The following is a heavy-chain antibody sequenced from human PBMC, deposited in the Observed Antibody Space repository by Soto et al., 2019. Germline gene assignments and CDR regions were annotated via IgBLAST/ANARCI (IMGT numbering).Heavy chain of an antibody. CDR1: GGSISSGGYS. D-gene: IGHD1-26*01. CDR3: ARGVGATHYYYYYGMDV. CDR2: IYHSGST. J-gene: IGHJ6*02. V-gene: IGHV4-30-2*01. Sequence: QLQLQESGSGLVKPSQTPSLTCAVSGGSISSGGYSWSWIRQPPGKGLEWIGYIYHSGSTYYNPSLKSRVTISVDRSKNQFSLKLSSVTAADTAVYYCARGVGATHYYYYYGMDVWGQGTTVTVSS.